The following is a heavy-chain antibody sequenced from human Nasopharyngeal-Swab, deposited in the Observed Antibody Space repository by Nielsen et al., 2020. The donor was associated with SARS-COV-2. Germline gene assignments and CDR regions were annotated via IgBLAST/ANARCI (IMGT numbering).Heavy chain of an antibody. CDR1: GFTFSSSW. CDR2: IKQDGSEK. CDR3: ARDSRGYSYGYIYFDY. V-gene: IGHV3-7*03. Sequence: GESLKISCAASGFTFSSSWMSWVRQAPGKGLEWVANIKQDGSEKYYVDSVKGRFTISRDNAKNSLYLQMNSLRAEDTVVYYCARDSRGYSYGYIYFDYWGQGTLVTVSS. D-gene: IGHD5-18*01. J-gene: IGHJ4*02.